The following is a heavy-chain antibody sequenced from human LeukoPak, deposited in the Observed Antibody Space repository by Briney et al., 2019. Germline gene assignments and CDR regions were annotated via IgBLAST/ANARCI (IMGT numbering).Heavy chain of an antibody. J-gene: IGHJ4*02. CDR2: IRYDGSNK. D-gene: IGHD5-18*01. CDR3: ARPVRGYSYGYSGFDY. Sequence: PGGSLRLSCAASGFTFSSYGMHWVRQAPGKGLEWVVFIRYDGSNKYYADSVKGRFTISRDNSKNTLYLQMNSLRAEDTAVYYCARPVRGYSYGYSGFDYWGQGTLVTVSS. V-gene: IGHV3-30*02. CDR1: GFTFSSYG.